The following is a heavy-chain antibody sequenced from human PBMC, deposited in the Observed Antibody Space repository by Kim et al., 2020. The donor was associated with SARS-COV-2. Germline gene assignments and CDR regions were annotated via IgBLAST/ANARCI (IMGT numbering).Heavy chain of an antibody. CDR2: INPNNGGT. CDR1: GYNFIAYY. D-gene: IGHD3-22*01. Sequence: ASVKVSCKASGYNFIAYYMHWVRQAPGQGLEWMGWINPNNGGTNYAQKFQGRVTMTKDTSISTAYMELSSLTSDDTAIYYCARNNSGYKWGQGTLVTVSS. J-gene: IGHJ4*02. V-gene: IGHV1-2*02. CDR3: ARNNSGYK.